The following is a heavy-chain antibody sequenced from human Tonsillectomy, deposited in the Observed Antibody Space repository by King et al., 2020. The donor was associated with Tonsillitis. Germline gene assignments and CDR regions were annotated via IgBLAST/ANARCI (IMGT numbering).Heavy chain of an antibody. CDR3: ARETGGWRSFDY. CDR2: IKPDSGGT. CDR1: GYSFSDYS. J-gene: IGHJ4*02. V-gene: IGHV1-2*07. D-gene: IGHD6-19*01. Sequence: VQLVESGAEVKKPGASVKVSCKASGYSFSDYSVNWVRQAPGQGLEWMGWIKPDSGGTNLAHKFDGRVTMTRDTSISTAYMELTGLRSDDTAVYYCARETGGWRSFDYWGQGALVIVSS.